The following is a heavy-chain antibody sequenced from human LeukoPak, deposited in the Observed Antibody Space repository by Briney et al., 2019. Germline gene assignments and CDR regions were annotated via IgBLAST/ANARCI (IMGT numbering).Heavy chain of an antibody. D-gene: IGHD2-2*02. CDR1: GGTFSSYA. CDR3: ARGAPLYCSSTSCYTGFDP. Sequence: ASVKVSCKASGGTFSSYAISWVRQAPGQGLEWMGGIIPIFGTANYAQKFQGRVTITTDESTSTAYMELSSLRSEDTAVYYCARGAPLYCSSTSCYTGFDPWGQGTLVTVSS. CDR2: IIPIFGTA. V-gene: IGHV1-69*05. J-gene: IGHJ5*02.